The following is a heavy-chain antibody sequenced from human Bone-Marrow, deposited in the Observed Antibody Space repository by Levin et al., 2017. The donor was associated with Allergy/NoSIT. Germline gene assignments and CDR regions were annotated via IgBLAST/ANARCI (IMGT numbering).Heavy chain of an antibody. CDR1: GFTFSSYT. D-gene: IGHD2-15*01. CDR3: AKGIRGDFYYYYMDV. Sequence: GGSLRLSCAASGFTFSSYTMSWVRQAPGKGLEWVSGISGSGGGTYYADSVKGRFPISRDNSKNTLYLQMNSLRAEDTAVYYCAKGIRGDFYYYYMDVWGKGTTVTVSS. CDR2: ISGSGGGT. J-gene: IGHJ6*03. V-gene: IGHV3-23*01.